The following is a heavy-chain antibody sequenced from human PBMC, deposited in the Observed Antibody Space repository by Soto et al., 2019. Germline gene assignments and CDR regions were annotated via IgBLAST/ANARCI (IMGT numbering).Heavy chain of an antibody. CDR2: ISAYNGNT. J-gene: IGHJ4*02. CDR1: GYTFTSYG. Sequence: GASVKVSCKASGYTFTSYGISWVRQAPGQGLEWMGWISAYNGNTNYAQKLQGRVTMTTDTSTSTAYMELRSLRSDDTAVYYCARAYGGYSYGYSSGWYLPGPIFDYWGQGTLVTVSS. CDR3: ARAYGGYSYGYSSGWYLPGPIFDY. V-gene: IGHV1-18*01. D-gene: IGHD5-18*01.